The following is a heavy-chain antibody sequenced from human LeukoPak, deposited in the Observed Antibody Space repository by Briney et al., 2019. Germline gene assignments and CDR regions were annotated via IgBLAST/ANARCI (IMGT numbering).Heavy chain of an antibody. CDR1: GITFGDYS. D-gene: IGHD1-26*01. CDR2: ISSRSSYI. CDR3: AKVLGASDNGGFGY. J-gene: IGHJ4*02. V-gene: IGHV3-21*01. Sequence: KPGGSLRLSCAASGITFGDYSMNWVRQAPGKGLEWVSSISSRSSYIYYANSVKGRFIISRDNAKNSLYLQMNSLRAEDTALYYCAKVLGASDNGGFGYWGQGTLVTVSS.